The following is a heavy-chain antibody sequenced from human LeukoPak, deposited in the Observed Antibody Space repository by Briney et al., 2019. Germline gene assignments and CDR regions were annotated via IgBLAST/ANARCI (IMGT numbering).Heavy chain of an antibody. Sequence: GGSLRLSCAASGFTFSSYSMNWVRQAPGKGLEWVSYISSSSTIYYADSVKGRFTISRDNAKNSLYLQMSSLRAEDTAVYYCARDSRRLMGYWGQGTLVTVSS. CDR3: ARDSRRLMGY. CDR2: ISSSSTI. CDR1: GFTFSSYS. V-gene: IGHV3-48*04. J-gene: IGHJ4*02.